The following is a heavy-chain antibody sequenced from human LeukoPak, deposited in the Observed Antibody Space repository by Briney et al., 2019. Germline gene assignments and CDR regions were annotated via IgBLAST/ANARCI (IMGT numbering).Heavy chain of an antibody. V-gene: IGHV4-59*06. CDR3: ARSTIFGVNKGYFDY. Sequence: PSETLSLTCTVSGVSISSHDWSWIRQHPGKGLEWIGYIYYSGSTYYNPSLKSRVTISVDTSKNQFSLKLSSVTAADTAVYYCARSTIFGVNKGYFDYWGQGTLVTVSS. D-gene: IGHD3-3*01. CDR1: GVSISSHD. CDR2: IYYSGST. J-gene: IGHJ4*02.